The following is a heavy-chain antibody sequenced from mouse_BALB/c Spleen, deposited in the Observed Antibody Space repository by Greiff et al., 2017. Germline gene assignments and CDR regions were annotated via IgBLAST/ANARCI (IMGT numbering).Heavy chain of an antibody. CDR1: GYTFTSYW. CDR2: IYPGNSDT. V-gene: IGHV1-5*01. Sequence: EVKLVESGTVLARPGASVKMSCKASGYTFTSYWMHWVKQRPGQGLEWIGAIYPGNSDTSYNQKFKGKAKLTAVTSTSTAYMELSSLTNEDSAVYYCTRSLIYYYGSSPYFDYWGQGTTLTVSS. J-gene: IGHJ2*01. CDR3: TRSLIYYYGSSPYFDY. D-gene: IGHD1-1*01.